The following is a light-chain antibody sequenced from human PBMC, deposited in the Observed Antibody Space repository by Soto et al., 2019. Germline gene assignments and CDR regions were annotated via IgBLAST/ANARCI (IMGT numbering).Light chain of an antibody. Sequence: EIVLTQSPATLSLSPCERATLSCRASQSVTRYLAWYQQKPGQAPRLLLYDVSNRSTGIPVRFIGSGSVKDFNFIISSLEPEDFTVYYCDNRYGFGSGTKVDFK. CDR2: DVS. J-gene: IGKJ3*01. CDR1: QSVTRY. V-gene: IGKV3-11*01. CDR3: DNRYG.